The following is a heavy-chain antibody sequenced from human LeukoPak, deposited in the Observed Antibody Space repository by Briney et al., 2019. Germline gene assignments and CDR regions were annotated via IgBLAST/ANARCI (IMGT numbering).Heavy chain of an antibody. Sequence: GGSLRLSCAASGFTFSTYAMSWVRQAPGKGLEWVSAISGSGRNTYYAESVKGRFTISRDNPKNMLYLQMNSLRAEDTAVYYCTRGSTVVLTDAPDAFDIWGQGTVVTVSS. J-gene: IGHJ3*02. CDR2: ISGSGRNT. CDR1: GFTFSTYA. CDR3: TRGSTVVLTDAPDAFDI. V-gene: IGHV3-23*01. D-gene: IGHD2-2*01.